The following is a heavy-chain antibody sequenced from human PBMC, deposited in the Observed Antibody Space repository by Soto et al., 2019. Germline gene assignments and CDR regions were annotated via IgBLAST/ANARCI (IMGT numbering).Heavy chain of an antibody. CDR3: ASQRVSYAMDV. CDR2: MNQDGSEK. D-gene: IGHD1-1*01. CDR1: GFTFGDYW. Sequence: EVQLVESGGGLVQPGGSLRLSCTVSGFTFGDYWMTWVRQAPGKGQEWVANMNQDGSEKYYVDSVQGRFAISRDNAKNSLYLQMHSLSAEDTAVYYCASQRVSYAMDVWGQGTTVTVSS. J-gene: IGHJ6*02. V-gene: IGHV3-7*05.